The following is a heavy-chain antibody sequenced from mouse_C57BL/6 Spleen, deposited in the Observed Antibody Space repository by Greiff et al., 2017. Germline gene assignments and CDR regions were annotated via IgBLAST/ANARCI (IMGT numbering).Heavy chain of an antibody. CDR2: IDPANGNT. Sequence: EVQLQESVAELVRPGASVKLSCTASGFHIKNTYMHWVKQRPEQGLAWIGRIDPANGNTKYAPKFQGKATITADTSSNTAYLQLSSLTSEDTAIYYCARPSFAYWGQGTLVTVSA. V-gene: IGHV14-3*01. CDR1: GFHIKNTY. CDR3: ARPSFAY. J-gene: IGHJ3*01.